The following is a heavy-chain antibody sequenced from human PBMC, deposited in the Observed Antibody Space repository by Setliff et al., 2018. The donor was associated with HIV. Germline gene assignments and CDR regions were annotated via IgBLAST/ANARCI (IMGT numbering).Heavy chain of an antibody. CDR1: GGSISSHY. V-gene: IGHV4-59*11. J-gene: IGHJ6*03. Sequence: LSLTCTVSGGSISSHYWSWIRQPPGKGLEWIGYIYYSGSTNYNPSLKSRVTISVDTSKNQFSLKLSSVTAAGTAVYYCARDGPLEGSYRYYYYYMDVWGKGTTVTVS. D-gene: IGHD3-10*01. CDR3: ARDGPLEGSYRYYYYYMDV. CDR2: IYYSGST.